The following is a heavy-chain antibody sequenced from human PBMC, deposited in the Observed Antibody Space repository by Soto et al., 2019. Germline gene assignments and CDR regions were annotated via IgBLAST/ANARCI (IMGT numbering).Heavy chain of an antibody. J-gene: IGHJ4*02. CDR3: TTDCPWVTPAY. D-gene: IGHD2-21*02. CDR2: IKSKSRGGTA. CDR1: GFTFSNTW. V-gene: IGHV3-15*01. Sequence: PGGSLRLSCATSGFTFSNTWMSWFRQAPGKGLEWVGRIKSKSRGGTADYAAPVKGRFTISRDDSKNTLYLYMNNLKTEDTAVYYCTTDCPWVTPAYWGQGALVTVSS.